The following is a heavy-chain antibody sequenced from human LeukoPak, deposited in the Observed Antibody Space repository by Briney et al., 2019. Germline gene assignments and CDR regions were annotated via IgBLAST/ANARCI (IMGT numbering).Heavy chain of an antibody. CDR1: GGTFSSYA. CDR3: ARETYYDILTGYYVWPGNFDY. D-gene: IGHD3-9*01. V-gene: IGHV1-69*04. CDR2: IIPILGIA. J-gene: IGHJ4*02. Sequence: SVKVSCKASGGTFSSYAISWVRQAPGQGLEWMGRIIPILGIANYAQKFQGRVAITADKSTSTAYMELSSLRSEDTAVYYCARETYYDILTGYYVWPGNFDYWGQGSLVTVSS.